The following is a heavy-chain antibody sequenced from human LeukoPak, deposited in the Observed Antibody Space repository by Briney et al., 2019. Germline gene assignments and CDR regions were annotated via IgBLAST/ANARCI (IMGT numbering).Heavy chain of an antibody. Sequence: GGSLRLSCSASGFTFSSYAMSWVRQAPGKGLEWVSTIGGSDTNTYYADSVKGRFSISRDNAKNTLYLRMYSLRAEDTAVYYCAKPMVVTAIFPDFDYWGQGTPVTVSS. CDR3: AKPMVVTAIFPDFDY. J-gene: IGHJ4*02. CDR2: IGGSDTNT. V-gene: IGHV3-23*01. D-gene: IGHD2-21*02. CDR1: GFTFSSYA.